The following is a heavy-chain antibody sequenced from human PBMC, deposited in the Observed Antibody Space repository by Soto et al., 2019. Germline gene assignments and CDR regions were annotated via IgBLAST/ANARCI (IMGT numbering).Heavy chain of an antibody. CDR1: GFTFNNYA. CDR3: AKDRLAGNFDY. CDR2: ISATGGST. J-gene: IGHJ4*02. V-gene: IGHV3-23*01. Sequence: GGSLRLSCAAPGFTFNNYAMNWVRQAPGKGLEWVATISATGGSTYYADSVKGRFTISRGNSKNTLYLQMNGLRVEDTAVYYCAKDRLAGNFDYWGQGTQVTVSS.